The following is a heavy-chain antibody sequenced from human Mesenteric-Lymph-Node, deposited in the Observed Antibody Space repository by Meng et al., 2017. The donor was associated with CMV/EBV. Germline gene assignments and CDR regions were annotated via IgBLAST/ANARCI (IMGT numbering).Heavy chain of an antibody. J-gene: IGHJ4*02. CDR1: GFPFRREG. CDR3: GRGTSHY. D-gene: IGHD1-7*01. CDR2: ILFDGGNG. V-gene: IGHV3-30*02. Sequence: GESLKISCAASGFPFRREGMHWVRQAPGKGLEWVAFILFDGGNGFYADSARGRFTISRDNFKNMLYLQMNSLRVDDTAVYYCGRGTSHYWGQGALVTVSS.